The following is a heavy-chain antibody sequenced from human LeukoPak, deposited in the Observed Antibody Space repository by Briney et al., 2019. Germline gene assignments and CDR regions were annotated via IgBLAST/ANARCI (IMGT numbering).Heavy chain of an antibody. CDR2: INPNSGGT. CDR3: ARVQTIVAARLHYFDY. V-gene: IGHV1-2*02. D-gene: IGHD1-26*01. J-gene: IGHJ4*02. Sequence: ASVKVSCKASGYTFTGYYIHWVRQAPGQGPEWMGWINPNSGGTNYAQKFQGRVTMTRDTSISTAYMELSRLRTDDTALYFCARVQTIVAARLHYFDYWGQGTLVTVSS. CDR1: GYTFTGYY.